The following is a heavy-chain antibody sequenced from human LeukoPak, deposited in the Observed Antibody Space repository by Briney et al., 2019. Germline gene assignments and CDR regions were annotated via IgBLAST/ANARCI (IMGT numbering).Heavy chain of an antibody. Sequence: GGSLRLSCAASGFTFSSYSMNWVRQAPGRGLKWVSSISSSSSYIYYADSVKGRFTISRDNAKNSLYLQMNSLRAEDTAVYYCARDINYDFWSGYISTLDNDYWGQGTLVTVSS. CDR2: ISSSSSYI. CDR1: GFTFSSYS. CDR3: ARDINYDFWSGYISTLDNDY. J-gene: IGHJ4*02. D-gene: IGHD3-3*01. V-gene: IGHV3-21*01.